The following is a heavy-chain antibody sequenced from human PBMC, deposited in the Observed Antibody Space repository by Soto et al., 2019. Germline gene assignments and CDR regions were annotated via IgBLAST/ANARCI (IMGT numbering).Heavy chain of an antibody. CDR3: ARRVYCGGDCWPPDY. CDR1: GYTFTSYG. J-gene: IGHJ4*02. V-gene: IGHV1-18*04. CDR2: ISAYNGNT. Sequence: ASVKVSCKASGYTFTSYGISWVRQAPGQGLEWMGWISAYNGNTNYAQKLQGRVTMTTDTSTSTAYMELRSLRSDDTAVYYCARRVYCGGDCWPPDYWGQGTLVTVS. D-gene: IGHD2-21*02.